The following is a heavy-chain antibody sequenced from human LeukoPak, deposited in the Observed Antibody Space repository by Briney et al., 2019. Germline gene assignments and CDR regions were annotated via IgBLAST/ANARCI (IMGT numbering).Heavy chain of an antibody. D-gene: IGHD3-9*01. V-gene: IGHV1-69*01. Sequence: SVKVSCKASGGTFSSYAISWVRQAPGRGLEWMGGIIPIFGTANYAQKFQGRVTITADESTSTAYMELSSLRSEDTAVYYCASAYDILKYFDYWGQGTLVTVSS. CDR1: GGTFSSYA. CDR3: ASAYDILKYFDY. J-gene: IGHJ4*02. CDR2: IIPIFGTA.